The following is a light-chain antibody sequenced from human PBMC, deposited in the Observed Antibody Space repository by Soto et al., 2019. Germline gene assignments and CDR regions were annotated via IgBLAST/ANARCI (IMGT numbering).Light chain of an antibody. J-gene: IGKJ2*03. CDR3: QQSYYIPRS. V-gene: IGKV3-15*01. Sequence: EIVMTQSPASLSASPGERITLSCKASQSIANNLAWHQQKPGQAPRLLMYGASTRAADIPARFSGSGSGTEFSLTISSLQSEDFAIYYCQQSYYIPRSFGQGTKLQI. CDR2: GAS. CDR1: QSIANN.